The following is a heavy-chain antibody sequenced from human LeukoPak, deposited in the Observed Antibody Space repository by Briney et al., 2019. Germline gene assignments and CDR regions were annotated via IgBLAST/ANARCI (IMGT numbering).Heavy chain of an antibody. CDR1: GGSISSGGYY. D-gene: IGHD5-12*01. CDR3: ASSEATATPPPYGMDV. V-gene: IGHV4-31*03. CDR2: IYYSGGT. J-gene: IGHJ6*02. Sequence: SETLSLTCTVSGGSISSGGYYWSWIRQHPGKGLEWIGYIYYSGGTFYNPSLKSRVTISVDTSNDQFSLKLSSVTAADTAAYYCASSEATATPPPYGMDVWGQGTTVTVSS.